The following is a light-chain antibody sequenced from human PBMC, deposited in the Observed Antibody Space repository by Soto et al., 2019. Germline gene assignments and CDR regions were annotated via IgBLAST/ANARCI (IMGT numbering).Light chain of an antibody. CDR1: QSLVYADGNTY. CDR3: MQTAHWPYT. Sequence: DVVMTQSPLSLPVTLGQSASISCTSSQSLVYADGNTYLNWLQQRPGQSPRRLIYKVFNRDSGVPDRFRGSASGSEFTLTISRVEAEDIGVYYCMQTAHWPYTFARGTKVDIK. V-gene: IGKV2-30*01. CDR2: KVF. J-gene: IGKJ2*01.